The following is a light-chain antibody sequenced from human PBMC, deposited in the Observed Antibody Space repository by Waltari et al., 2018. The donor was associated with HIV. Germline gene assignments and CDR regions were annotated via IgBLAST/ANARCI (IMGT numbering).Light chain of an antibody. CDR2: SDI. CDR1: RSNIGAGYF. Sequence: QSALTQPPSVSGAPGQRVTISCTGNRSNIGAGYFVHWYQHLPGTAPKLLVYSDINRPSGVPDRFSGSKSGTSASLTIAGLQVEDEANYYCCSSTGNYTWVFGGGTKLTVL. J-gene: IGLJ3*02. CDR3: CSSTGNYTWV. V-gene: IGLV1-40*01.